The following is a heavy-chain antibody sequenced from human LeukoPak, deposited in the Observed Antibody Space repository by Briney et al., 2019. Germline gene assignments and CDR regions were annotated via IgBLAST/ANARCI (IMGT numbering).Heavy chain of an antibody. D-gene: IGHD2-2*01. J-gene: IGHJ4*02. CDR2: ISSDGSSK. V-gene: IGHV3-30*03. CDR1: GFNFRSYG. CDR3: ARADIVVVPAALDY. Sequence: GGSLRLSCAASGFNFRSYGMHWVRQAPGRGLEWVTLISSDGSSKDYLDSVKGRFTSSRDNSKNTLYLQMNSLRAEDTAVYYCARADIVVVPAALDYWGQGTLVTVSS.